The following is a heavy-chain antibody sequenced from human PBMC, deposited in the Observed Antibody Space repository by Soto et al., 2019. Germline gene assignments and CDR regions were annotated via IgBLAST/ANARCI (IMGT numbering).Heavy chain of an antibody. CDR1: GFTFSSYA. J-gene: IGHJ4*02. CDR2: ISYDGSNK. V-gene: IGHV3-30-3*01. Sequence: GGSLRLSCAASGFTFSSYAMHWVRQAPGKGLEWVAVISYDGSNKYYADSVKGRFTISRDNSKNTLYLQMNSLRAEDTAVYYYARDLNYRLSDSWDEAPLVTVPQ. D-gene: IGHD1-7*01. CDR3: ARDLNYRLSDS.